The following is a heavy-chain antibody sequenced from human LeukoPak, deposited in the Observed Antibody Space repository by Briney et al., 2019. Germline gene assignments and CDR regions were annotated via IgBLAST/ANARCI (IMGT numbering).Heavy chain of an antibody. D-gene: IGHD2-2*01. CDR1: GGSISSYY. Sequence: PSETLSLTCTVSGGSISSYYWSWIRQPPGKGLEWIGCIYYSGSTNYNPSLKSRVTISVDTSKNQFSLKLSSVTAADTAVYYCARVRQYCSSTSCYGEVDYWGQGTLVTVSS. CDR3: ARVRQYCSSTSCYGEVDY. J-gene: IGHJ4*02. CDR2: IYYSGST. V-gene: IGHV4-59*01.